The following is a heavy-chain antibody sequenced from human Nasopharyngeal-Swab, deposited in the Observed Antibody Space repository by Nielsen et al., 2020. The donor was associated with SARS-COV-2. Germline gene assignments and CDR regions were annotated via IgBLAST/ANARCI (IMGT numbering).Heavy chain of an antibody. V-gene: IGHV3-74*01. D-gene: IGHD5-18*01. CDR1: GFTFSSYW. CDR3: ARGGGYSYGSGFDY. CDR2: ISTDGSGT. Sequence: GESLKISCSASGFTFSSYWMHWVRQLPGKGLVWVSRISTDGSGTNYADSVKGRFTVSRDNAKNTLYLQMNSLRAEDTAVYYCARGGGYSYGSGFDYWGQGTLVTVSS. J-gene: IGHJ4*02.